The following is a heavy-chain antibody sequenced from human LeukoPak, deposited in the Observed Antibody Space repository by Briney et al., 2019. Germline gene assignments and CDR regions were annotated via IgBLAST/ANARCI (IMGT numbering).Heavy chain of an antibody. V-gene: IGHV3-30-3*01. J-gene: IGHJ5*02. CDR1: GFTCSSYA. CDR3: ARGGGYNSFRA. D-gene: IGHD5-24*01. CDR2: ISYDGSNK. Sequence: GGSLRLSCAASGFTCSSYAMHWVPQAPGKALEWVAVISYDGSNKYYADSVKGRFTISRDNAKNSLYLQMNSLRAEDTAVYYCARGGGYNSFRAWGQGTLVTVSS.